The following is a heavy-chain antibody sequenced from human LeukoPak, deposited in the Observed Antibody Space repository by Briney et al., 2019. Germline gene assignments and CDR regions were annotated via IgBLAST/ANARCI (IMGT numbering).Heavy chain of an antibody. J-gene: IGHJ4*02. CDR3: AAKYCSSTSCFDY. D-gene: IGHD2-2*01. CDR1: GGSFSSNA. V-gene: IGHV1-69*04. CDR2: IIPIVGRV. Sequence: SVKVFCKASGGSFSSNAIGWVRQAPGQGLEWMGRIIPIVGRVNYAQKFQGRVTITADKSTSTAYMEFNSLRSEDTAVYYCAAKYCSSTSCFDYWGQGTLVTVSS.